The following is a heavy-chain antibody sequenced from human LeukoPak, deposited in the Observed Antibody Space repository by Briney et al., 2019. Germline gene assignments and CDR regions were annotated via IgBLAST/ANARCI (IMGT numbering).Heavy chain of an antibody. D-gene: IGHD3-3*01. CDR1: GYTFTSYG. J-gene: IGHJ5*02. V-gene: IGHV1-18*01. Sequence: GASVKVSCKASGYTFTSYGISWVRQAPGQGLEWMGWISAYNGNTNYAQKLQGRVTMTTDTSTSTAYMELRSLRSDDTAVYYCARFTYYDFWSGTGDFDPWGQGTLVTVSS. CDR2: ISAYNGNT. CDR3: ARFTYYDFWSGTGDFDP.